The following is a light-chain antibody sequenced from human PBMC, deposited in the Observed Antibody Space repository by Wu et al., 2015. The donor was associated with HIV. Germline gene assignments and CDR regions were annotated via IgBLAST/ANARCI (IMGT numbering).Light chain of an antibody. J-gene: IGKJ1*01. V-gene: IGKV1-5*03. Sequence: DIQMTQSPFTLSASVGDRVTITCRASQSISNWLAWYQQKPGKAPKLLIYKASHLEGGVPSRFSGSGSGTVFTLTISSLQPEDFATYYCQQYDSYPTFGQGTKVEMK. CDR3: QQYDSYPT. CDR2: KAS. CDR1: QSISNW.